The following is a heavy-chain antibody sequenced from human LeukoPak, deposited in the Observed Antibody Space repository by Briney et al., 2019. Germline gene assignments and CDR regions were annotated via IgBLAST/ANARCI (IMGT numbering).Heavy chain of an antibody. Sequence: VQPGGSLRLSCAASRFTFSNFGMSWVRQAPGKGLEWVSAISGSGGSTYYADSVKGRFTISRDNSKNTLYLQMNSLRAEDTAVYYCAKSSYYDSSGYYREYYFDYWGQGTLVTVSS. CDR3: AKSSYYDSSGYYREYYFDY. V-gene: IGHV3-23*01. CDR2: ISGSGGST. D-gene: IGHD3-22*01. CDR1: RFTFSNFG. J-gene: IGHJ4*02.